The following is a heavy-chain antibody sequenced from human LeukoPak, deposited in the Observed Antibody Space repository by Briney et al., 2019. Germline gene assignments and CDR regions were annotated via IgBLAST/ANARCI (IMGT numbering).Heavy chain of an antibody. V-gene: IGHV3-30*18. CDR1: GLTFSKSA. CDR3: AKALTSGWYLDAFNI. J-gene: IGHJ3*02. CDR2: ISYDGSNK. D-gene: IGHD6-19*01. Sequence: PGRSLRLSCAGSGLTFSKSALTWVRQAPGKGLEWVAVISYDGSNKYYADSVKGRFTISRDNSKNTLFLEMNSLRAEDTAVYYCAKALTSGWYLDAFNIWGQGTMVTVSS.